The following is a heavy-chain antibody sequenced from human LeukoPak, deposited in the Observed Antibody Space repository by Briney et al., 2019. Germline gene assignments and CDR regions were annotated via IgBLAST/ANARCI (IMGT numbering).Heavy chain of an antibody. CDR3: ARYYYGMDV. J-gene: IGHJ6*02. Sequence: GESLKISCQGSGYNFTSYWISWVRQLPGKGLEWMGRIDPSDSYTNYSPSFQGHVTISADKSISTAYLQWSSLKASDTAMYYCARYYYGMDVWGQGATVTVSS. CDR1: GYNFTSYW. V-gene: IGHV5-10-1*01. CDR2: IDPSDSYT.